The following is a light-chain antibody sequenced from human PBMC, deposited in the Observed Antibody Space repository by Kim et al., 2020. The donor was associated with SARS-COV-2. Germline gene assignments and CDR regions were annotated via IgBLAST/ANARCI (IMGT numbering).Light chain of an antibody. CDR3: AAWDDSLNGVI. J-gene: IGLJ2*01. CDR1: RSNIGSNA. CDR2: SND. V-gene: IGLV1-44*01. Sequence: ELTQPPSASGTPGQRVTISCSGSRSNIGSNAVNWYQQLPGTAPKLLIYSNDHRPSGVPDRFSGTKSGTSASLAISGLQSEDEADYYCAAWDDSLNGVIFGGGTQLTVL.